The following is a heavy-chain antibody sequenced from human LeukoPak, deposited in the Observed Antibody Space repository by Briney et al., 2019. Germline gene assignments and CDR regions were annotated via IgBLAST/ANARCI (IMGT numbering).Heavy chain of an antibody. Sequence: GGSLRLSCAASGFTFSSYAMSWVRQAPGKGLEWVANIKEDGSEKYYVDSVKGRFTISRDNAKNSLYLQTNSLRAEDTAVYYCARRALRYCSSTSCPAQYYGVDVWGKGTTVTV. D-gene: IGHD2-2*01. CDR3: ARRALRYCSSTSCPAQYYGVDV. CDR1: GFTFSSYA. V-gene: IGHV3-7*03. J-gene: IGHJ6*04. CDR2: IKEDGSEK.